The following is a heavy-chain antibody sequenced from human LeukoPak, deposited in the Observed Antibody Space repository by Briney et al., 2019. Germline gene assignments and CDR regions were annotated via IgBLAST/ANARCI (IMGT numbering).Heavy chain of an antibody. J-gene: IGHJ4*02. CDR3: ARLRKGWMKDY. V-gene: IGHV3-7*01. Sequence: GGSLRLSCAASGFPFSNFWMSWVRQAPGKGLEWVASIKEDGSEKYSVDSVKGRFTTSRDNARDSVSLQMNSLRAEDTAVYYCARLRKGWMKDYWGQGTLVTVS. CDR2: IKEDGSEK. CDR1: GFPFSNFW. D-gene: IGHD5-12*01.